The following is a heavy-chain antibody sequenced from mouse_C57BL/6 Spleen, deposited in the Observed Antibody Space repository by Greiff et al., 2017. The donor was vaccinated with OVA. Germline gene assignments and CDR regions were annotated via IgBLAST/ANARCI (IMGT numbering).Heavy chain of an antibody. CDR2: IHPNSGST. J-gene: IGHJ1*03. D-gene: IGHD1-1*01. CDR1: GYTFTSYW. CDR3: ARSYYYGSSYPSYWYFDV. V-gene: IGHV1-64*01. Sequence: VKLQQPGAELVKPGASVKLSCKASGYTFTSYWMHWVKQRPGQGLEWIGMIHPNSGSTNYNEKFKSKATLTVDKSSSTAYMQLSSLTSEDSAVYYCARSYYYGSSYPSYWYFDVWGTGTTVTVSS.